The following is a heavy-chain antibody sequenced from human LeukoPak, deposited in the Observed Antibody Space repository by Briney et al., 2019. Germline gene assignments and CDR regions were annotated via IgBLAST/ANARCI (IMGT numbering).Heavy chain of an antibody. Sequence: PSGTLSLTCAVSGGSISSSNWWSWVRPPPGKGLEWIGEIYHSGSTNYNPSLKSRVTISVDKSKNQFSLKLSSVAAADTAVYYCARGRRDYVWGSYRSQYYYFDYWGQGTLVTVSS. CDR1: GGSISSSNW. D-gene: IGHD3-16*02. CDR3: ARGRRDYVWGSYRSQYYYFDY. J-gene: IGHJ4*02. V-gene: IGHV4-4*02. CDR2: IYHSGST.